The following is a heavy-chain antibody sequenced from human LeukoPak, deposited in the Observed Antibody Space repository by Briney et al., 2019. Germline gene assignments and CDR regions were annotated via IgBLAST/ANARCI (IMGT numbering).Heavy chain of an antibody. CDR2: IIPIFGTA. V-gene: IGHV1-69*13. CDR1: GGTFSTYA. D-gene: IGHD3-22*01. J-gene: IGHJ3*02. Sequence: GASVKVSCTASGGTFSTYAISWVRQAPGQGREWVGGIIPIFGTANYAQKFQGRVTITADASTSTAYMELSSLRSEDTAVYYCASKAPYYYDSSGYYFLYAFDIWGQGTMVTVSS. CDR3: ASKAPYYYDSSGYYFLYAFDI.